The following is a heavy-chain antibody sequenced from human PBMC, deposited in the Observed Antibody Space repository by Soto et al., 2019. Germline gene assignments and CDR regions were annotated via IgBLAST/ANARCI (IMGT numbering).Heavy chain of an antibody. D-gene: IGHD6-13*01. CDR3: AHSHSSWYISGLDY. CDR1: GFSLSTSGVG. Sequence: PTLVNPTQTLTLTCTFSGFSLSTSGVGVGWIRQPPGKALEWLALIYWDDDKRYSPSLKSRFTITKDTSKNQVVLTMTNMDPVELATYFCAHSHSSWYISGLDYWGQGILVTVYS. J-gene: IGHJ4*02. V-gene: IGHV2-5*02. CDR2: IYWDDDK.